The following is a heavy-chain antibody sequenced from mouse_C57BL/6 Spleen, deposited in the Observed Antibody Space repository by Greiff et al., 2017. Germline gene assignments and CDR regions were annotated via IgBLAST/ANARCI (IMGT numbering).Heavy chain of an antibody. CDR3: TRSIITTVVDSYWYFDV. V-gene: IGHV5-9-1*02. J-gene: IGHJ1*03. D-gene: IGHD1-1*01. CDR1: GFTFSSYA. Sequence: EVKLVESGEGLVKPGGSLKLSCAASGFTFSSYAMSWVRQTPEKRLEWVAYISSGGDYTYYADTVKGRFTLSRDNARNTLYLQMSSLKSEDTAMYYCTRSIITTVVDSYWYFDVWGTGTTVTVSS. CDR2: ISSGGDYT.